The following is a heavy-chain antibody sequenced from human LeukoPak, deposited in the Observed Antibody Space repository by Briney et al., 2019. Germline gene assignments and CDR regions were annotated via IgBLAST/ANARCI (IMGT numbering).Heavy chain of an antibody. CDR1: GFTFSSYA. V-gene: IGHV3-23*01. CDR2: ISGSGGST. Sequence: GGSLRLSCAASGFTFSSYAMSWVRQAPGKGLEWVSAISGSGGSTYYADSVKGRFTISRDNSKNTLYLQMNSLRAEDTAVYYCAKDGYNWNYGGHFDYWGQGTLVTVSS. J-gene: IGHJ4*02. D-gene: IGHD1-7*01. CDR3: AKDGYNWNYGGHFDY.